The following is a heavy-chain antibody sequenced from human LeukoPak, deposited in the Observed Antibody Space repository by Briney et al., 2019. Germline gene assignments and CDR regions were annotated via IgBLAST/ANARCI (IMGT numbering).Heavy chain of an antibody. J-gene: IGHJ4*02. CDR3: AKVRWQFVDY. D-gene: IGHD5-24*01. V-gene: IGHV3-23*01. CDR1: GFTFSSSA. CDR2: ISGSADST. Sequence: GGSLRLSCAASGFTFSSSAMSWVRQAPGKGLEWVSSISGSADSTYYADSVKGRFTISRDNSKNTLSLQMNSLRAEDTAVYYCAKVRWQFVDYWGQGTLVTVSS.